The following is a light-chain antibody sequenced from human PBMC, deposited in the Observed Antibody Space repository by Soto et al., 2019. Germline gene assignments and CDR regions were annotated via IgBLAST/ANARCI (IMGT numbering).Light chain of an antibody. J-gene: IGKJ5*01. CDR2: DAS. CDR3: QQRSNFIP. CDR1: QSVSSY. Sequence: LKNSVAALSLKTKERATLSFRASQSVSSYLAWYQQKPGQAPRLLIYDASNRATGIPARFSGSGSGTDFTLTISSLESEDFAVYYCQQRSNFIPFCQGALLAIK. V-gene: IGKV3-11*01.